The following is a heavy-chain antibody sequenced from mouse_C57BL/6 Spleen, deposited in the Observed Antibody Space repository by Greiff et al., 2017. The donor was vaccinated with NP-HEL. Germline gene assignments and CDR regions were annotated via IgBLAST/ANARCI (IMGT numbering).Heavy chain of an antibody. CDR1: GFTFSDYG. CDR3: ATYSNYLHYAMDY. CDR2: ISSGSSTI. D-gene: IGHD2-5*01. Sequence: EVHLVESGGGLVKPGGSLKLSCAASGFTFSDYGMHWVRQAPEKGLEWVAYISSGSSTIYYADTVKGRFTISRDNAKNTLFLQMTSLRSEDTAMYYCATYSNYLHYAMDYWGQGTSVTVSS. V-gene: IGHV5-17*01. J-gene: IGHJ4*01.